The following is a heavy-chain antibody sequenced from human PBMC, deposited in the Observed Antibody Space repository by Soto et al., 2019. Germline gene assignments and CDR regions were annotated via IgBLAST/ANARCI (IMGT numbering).Heavy chain of an antibody. CDR2: IYYSGST. Sequence: SETLSLTCTVSGGSISSYYWSWIRQPPGKGLERIGYIYYSGSTNYNPSIKSRVNISVDTSKNQFSLKLSSVTAADTAVYYRARRAYGDSPYYYYYMDVWGKGTTVTVSS. CDR1: GGSISSYY. V-gene: IGHV4-59*08. J-gene: IGHJ6*03. CDR3: ARRAYGDSPYYYYYMDV. D-gene: IGHD4-17*01.